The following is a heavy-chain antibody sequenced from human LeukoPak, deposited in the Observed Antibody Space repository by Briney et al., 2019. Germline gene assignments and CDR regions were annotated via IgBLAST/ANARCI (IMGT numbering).Heavy chain of an antibody. J-gene: IGHJ4*02. Sequence: GGSLRLSCAASGFTFSSYGMSWVRQPPGKGLEWVSSIFPSGGEIHYADSVRGRFTISRDNSKSTLSLQMNSLRAEDTAIYYCATYRQVLLPFESWGQGTLVTVSS. CDR3: ATYRQVLLPFES. CDR2: IFPSGGEI. V-gene: IGHV3-23*01. CDR1: GFTFSSYG. D-gene: IGHD5-18*01.